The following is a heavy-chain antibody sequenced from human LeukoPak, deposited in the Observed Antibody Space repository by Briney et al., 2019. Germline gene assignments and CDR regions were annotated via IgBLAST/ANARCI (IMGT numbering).Heavy chain of an antibody. V-gene: IGHV4-34*01. Sequence: PSETLSLTCAVYGGSFSGYYWSWIRQPPGKGLEWIGEINHSGSANYNPSLKSRVTISVDTSKNQFSLKLSSVTAADTAVYYCARGAAGTWAPAGWGQGTLVTVSS. J-gene: IGHJ4*02. CDR1: GGSFSGYY. CDR3: ARGAAGTWAPAG. CDR2: INHSGSA. D-gene: IGHD6-13*01.